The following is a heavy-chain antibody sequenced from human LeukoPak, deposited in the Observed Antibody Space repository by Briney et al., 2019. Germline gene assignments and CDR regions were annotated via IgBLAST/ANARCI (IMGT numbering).Heavy chain of an antibody. D-gene: IGHD3-22*01. CDR3: AKDGIYYDSSGYYYHYGAFDI. CDR2: IRYDGSNK. V-gene: IGHV3-30*02. CDR1: GFTFSSYG. J-gene: IGHJ3*02. Sequence: GGSLRLSCAASGFTFSSYGMHWVRQAPGKGLEWVAFIRYDGSNKYYADSVRGRFTISRDNSKNTLYLQMNSLRAEDTAVYYCAKDGIYYDSSGYYYHYGAFDIWGQGTMVTVSS.